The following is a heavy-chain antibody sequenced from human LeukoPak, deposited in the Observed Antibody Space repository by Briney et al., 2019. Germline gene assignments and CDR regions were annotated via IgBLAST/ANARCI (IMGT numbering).Heavy chain of an antibody. V-gene: IGHV3-23*01. J-gene: IGHJ4*02. Sequence: GGSLRLSCAASGFTFSSYAMSWVRQAPGKGLEGVSAISGSGGRTYYADSVKGRFTISRDNAKNSLYLQMNSLRAEDTALYYCAKALGRITMIVVTWGQGPLVTVSS. CDR3: AKALGRITMIVVT. D-gene: IGHD3-22*01. CDR2: ISGSGGRT. CDR1: GFTFSSYA.